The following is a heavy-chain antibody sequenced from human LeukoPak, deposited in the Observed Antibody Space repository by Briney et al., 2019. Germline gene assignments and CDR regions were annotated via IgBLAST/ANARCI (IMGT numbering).Heavy chain of an antibody. V-gene: IGHV3-53*01. Sequence: TGGSLRLSCAASGFTVSSNYMSWVRQAPGKGLEWVSVIYSGGSTYYADSVKGRFTISRDNSKNTLYLQMNSLGAEDTAVYYCARSCSYCSSTYYMDVWGKGTTVTVSS. CDR1: GFTVSSNY. J-gene: IGHJ6*03. CDR2: IYSGGST. CDR3: ARSCSYCSSTYYMDV. D-gene: IGHD2-2*01.